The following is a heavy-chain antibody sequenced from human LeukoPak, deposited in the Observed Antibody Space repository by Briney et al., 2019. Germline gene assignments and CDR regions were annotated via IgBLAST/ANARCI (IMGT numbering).Heavy chain of an antibody. CDR3: ARDRAHVLRYFDWFPETPYYYYGMDV. D-gene: IGHD3-9*01. CDR2: IRDYNGNT. CDR1: GYTFTSYG. Sequence: SVTVSCKASGYTFTSYGISWVRQAPAQGLERMGWIRDYNGNTNYAQKLQGRVTMTTDTSTSTAYMELRSLRSDDTAVYYCARDRAHVLRYFDWFPETPYYYYGMDVWGKGTTVTVSS. J-gene: IGHJ6*04. V-gene: IGHV1-18*04.